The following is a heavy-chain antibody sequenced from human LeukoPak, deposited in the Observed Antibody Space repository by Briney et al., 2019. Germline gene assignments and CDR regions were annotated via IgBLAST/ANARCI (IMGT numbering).Heavy chain of an antibody. V-gene: IGHV1-18*01. Sequence: GASVKVSCKASDYTFTSYGISWVRQAPGQGLEWMGWISPYSDNTNYAQNLQGRVTMTTDTSTSTAYTELRSLTSDDTAMYYCARGGPFSIAAARVYYFDYWGQGTLVTVSS. D-gene: IGHD6-13*01. CDR3: ARGGPFSIAAARVYYFDY. CDR1: DYTFTSYG. CDR2: ISPYSDNT. J-gene: IGHJ4*02.